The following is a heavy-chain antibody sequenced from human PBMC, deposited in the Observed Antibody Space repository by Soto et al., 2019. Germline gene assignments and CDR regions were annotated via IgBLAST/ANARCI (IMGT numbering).Heavy chain of an antibody. J-gene: IGHJ6*02. D-gene: IGHD3-22*01. Sequence: GPSVEACSKDSGGTFNSCASSWARQAHGQGLEWMGGIIPIFVTANYAQKFQCRVTITAEESTSTAYMELSSLRSEDTAVYYCARVELVTPMENALYYCNTVMAFWVHGTTVPVSS. CDR2: IIPIFVTA. V-gene: IGHV1-69*13. CDR3: ARVELVTPMENALYYCNTVMAF. CDR1: GGTFNSCA.